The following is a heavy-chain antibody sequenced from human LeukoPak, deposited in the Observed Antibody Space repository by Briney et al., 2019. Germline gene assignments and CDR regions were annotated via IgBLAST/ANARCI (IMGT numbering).Heavy chain of an antibody. CDR3: ARVYYSSSYDYWYFDL. J-gene: IGHJ2*01. Sequence: PSETLSLTCTVSGGSIRNYYWSWIRQPPGKGLEWIGYIYYSGSTNYNPSLKSRVTTSVDTSKNQFSLKLSSVTAADTAVYYCARVYYSSSYDYWYFDLWGRGTLVTVSS. V-gene: IGHV4-59*01. CDR1: GGSIRNYY. CDR2: IYYSGST. D-gene: IGHD6-13*01.